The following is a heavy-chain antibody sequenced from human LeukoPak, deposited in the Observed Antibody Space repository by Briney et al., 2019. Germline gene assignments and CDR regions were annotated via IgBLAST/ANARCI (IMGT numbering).Heavy chain of an antibody. CDR1: GGSISSYY. Sequence: PSETLSLTCTVSGGSISSYYWSWIRQPAGKGLEWIGRIYTSGSTNYNPSLKSRVTMSVDTSKNQFSLKLSSVTAADTAVYYCAREGAFNGLYRRGSYMDVWGKGTTVTISS. V-gene: IGHV4-4*07. D-gene: IGHD2-2*02. CDR2: IYTSGST. J-gene: IGHJ6*03. CDR3: AREGAFNGLYRRGSYMDV.